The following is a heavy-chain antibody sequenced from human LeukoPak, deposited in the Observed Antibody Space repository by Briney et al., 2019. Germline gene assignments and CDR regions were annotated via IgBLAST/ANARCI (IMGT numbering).Heavy chain of an antibody. CDR1: GFTFISYG. CDR3: ARAYCSSTSCYPPNY. D-gene: IGHD2-2*01. J-gene: IGHJ4*02. V-gene: IGHV3-23*01. CDR2: ISTSGGNT. Sequence: GGSLRLSCAASGFTFISYGMSWVRQAPGKGLEWVSAISTSGGNTYYADSVKGRFTISRDNSKNTLYLQMNSLRAEDTAVYYCARAYCSSTSCYPPNYWGQGTLVTVSS.